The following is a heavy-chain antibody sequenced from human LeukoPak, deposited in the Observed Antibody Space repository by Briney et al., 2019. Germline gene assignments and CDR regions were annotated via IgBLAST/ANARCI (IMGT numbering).Heavy chain of an antibody. CDR1: GYSISSGYY. J-gene: IGHJ3*02. Sequence: SETLSLTCTVSGYSISSGYYWGWIRQPPGKGLEWIGSIYHSGSTYYNPSLKSRVTISVDTSKNQFSLKLSSVTAADTAVYYCASTARPYDAFDIWGQGTMVTVSS. CDR2: IYHSGST. V-gene: IGHV4-38-2*02. D-gene: IGHD2-21*02. CDR3: ASTARPYDAFDI.